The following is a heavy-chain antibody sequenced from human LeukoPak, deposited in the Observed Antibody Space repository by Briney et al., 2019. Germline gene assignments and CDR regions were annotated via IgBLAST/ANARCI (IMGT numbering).Heavy chain of an antibody. D-gene: IGHD3-3*01. V-gene: IGHV1-8*01. J-gene: IGHJ6*02. CDR1: GYTFTSYD. CDR3: VRCAVGCYYNFGIDV. Sequence: GASVKVSCKASGYTFTSYDINWVRQAPGQGLEWMGWMNPNSGNTGYAQKFQGRVTMTRSASISTAYMELSGLTSEDTAVYFCVRCAVGCYYNFGIDVWGQGTTVTVSS. CDR2: MNPNSGNT.